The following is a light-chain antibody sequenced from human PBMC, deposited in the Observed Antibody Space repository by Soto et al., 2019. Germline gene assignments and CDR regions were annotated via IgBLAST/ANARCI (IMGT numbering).Light chain of an antibody. V-gene: IGLV2-14*01. CDR1: NSDIGDWNY. J-gene: IGLJ3*02. CDR2: EVN. CDR3: CAYAGSGTVV. Sequence: QSALTQPASVSGSPGQSITISCTGANSDIGDWNYVSWYQQSPGKAPKLIIYEVNYRPSGVSYRFSGSKSGNTASLTISGLKAEYEADYYCCAYAGSGTVVFGKGTKVTVL.